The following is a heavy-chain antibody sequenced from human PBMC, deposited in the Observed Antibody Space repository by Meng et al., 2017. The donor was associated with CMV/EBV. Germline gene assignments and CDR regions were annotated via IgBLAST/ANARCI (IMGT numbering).Heavy chain of an antibody. CDR1: GGTFSSYA. V-gene: IGHV1-69*10. J-gene: IGHJ6*02. Sequence: SVKVSCKASGGTFSSYAISWVRQAPGQGLEWMGGIIPILGIANYAQKFQGRVTITADKSTSTAYMELSSLRSEDTAVNYCARDFSGIQPDVWGQGTTVTVSS. CDR3: ARDFSGIQPDV. D-gene: IGHD5-18*01. CDR2: IIPILGIA.